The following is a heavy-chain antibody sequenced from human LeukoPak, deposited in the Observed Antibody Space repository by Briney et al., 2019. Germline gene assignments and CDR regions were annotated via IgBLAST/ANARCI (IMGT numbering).Heavy chain of an antibody. V-gene: IGHV1-24*01. Sequence: ASVKVSCKVSGYTLTELSMHWVRQAPGKGLESMGGFDPEDGETIYAQKFQGRVTMTEDTSTDTAYMELSSLRSEDTAVYYCATMYSYGYVGGYWGQGTLVTVSS. CDR2: FDPEDGET. J-gene: IGHJ4*02. CDR1: GYTLTELS. CDR3: ATMYSYGYVGGY. D-gene: IGHD5-18*01.